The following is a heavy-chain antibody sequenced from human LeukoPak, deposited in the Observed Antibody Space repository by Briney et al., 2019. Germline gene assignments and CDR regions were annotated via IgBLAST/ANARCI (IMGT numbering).Heavy chain of an antibody. CDR1: GGTFSSYA. D-gene: IGHD1-26*01. CDR3: ARGGSGSYYRPFGY. J-gene: IGHJ4*02. V-gene: IGHV1-69*13. Sequence: SVKVSCKASGGTFSSYAISWVRQAPGQGLEWMGGIIPIFGTANYAQKFQGRVTITADESTSTAYMELRSLRSDDTAVYYCARGGSGSYYRPFGYWGQGTLVTVSS. CDR2: IIPIFGTA.